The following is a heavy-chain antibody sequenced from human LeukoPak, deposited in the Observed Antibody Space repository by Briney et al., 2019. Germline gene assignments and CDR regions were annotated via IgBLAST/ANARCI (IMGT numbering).Heavy chain of an antibody. V-gene: IGHV3-30*18. CDR3: AKGITIFGVTEIDY. J-gene: IGHJ4*02. CDR2: ISYDGSNK. D-gene: IGHD3-3*01. Sequence: GGSLRLSCAASGFTFSSYGMPWVRQAPGKGLEWVAVISYDGSNKYYADSVKGRFTISRDNYKNTLYLQMNSLRAEDTAVYYCAKGITIFGVTEIDYWGQGTLVTVSS. CDR1: GFTFSSYG.